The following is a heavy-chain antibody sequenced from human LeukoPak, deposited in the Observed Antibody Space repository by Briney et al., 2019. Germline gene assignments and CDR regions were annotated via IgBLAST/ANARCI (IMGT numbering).Heavy chain of an antibody. CDR3: ARSRSGYYEDY. J-gene: IGHJ4*02. CDR2: IKEGGSEK. V-gene: IGHV3-7*01. Sequence: GGSLRLSCAASGFTFSNYWMTWVRQAPGKGLEWVANIKEGGSEKYYVDSVKGRFTISRDNAKNSLSLQLNSLSAEDTAVYYCARSRSGYYEDYWGQGTLVTVSS. CDR1: GFTFSNYW. D-gene: IGHD5-12*01.